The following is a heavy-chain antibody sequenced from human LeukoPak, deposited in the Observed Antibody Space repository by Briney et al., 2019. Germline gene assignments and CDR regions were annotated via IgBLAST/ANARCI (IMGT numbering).Heavy chain of an antibody. V-gene: IGHV4-61*02. J-gene: IGHJ5*02. Sequence: PSETLSLTCTVSGYSISSGYYWSWIRQPAGKGLEWIGRIYTSGSTNYNPSLKSRVTISVDTSKNQFSLKLSSVTAADTAVYYCARGGDITMVRGVIQSWFDPWGQGTLVTVSS. D-gene: IGHD3-10*01. CDR2: IYTSGST. CDR3: ARGGDITMVRGVIQSWFDP. CDR1: GYSISSGYY.